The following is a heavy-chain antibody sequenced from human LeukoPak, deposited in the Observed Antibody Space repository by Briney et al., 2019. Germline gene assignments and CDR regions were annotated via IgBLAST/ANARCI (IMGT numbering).Heavy chain of an antibody. D-gene: IGHD1-26*01. CDR2: IKQDGSEK. CDR3: ARGGWELPLVYY. Sequence: PGGSLRLSCAAPGFTFNNYAMSWGPQAPGKGLEWVAHIKQDGSEKYYVDSVKGRFTISRDNAKNSLYLQMNSLRAEDTAVYYCARGGWELPLVYYWGQGTLVTVSS. V-gene: IGHV3-7*01. J-gene: IGHJ4*02. CDR1: GFTFNNYA.